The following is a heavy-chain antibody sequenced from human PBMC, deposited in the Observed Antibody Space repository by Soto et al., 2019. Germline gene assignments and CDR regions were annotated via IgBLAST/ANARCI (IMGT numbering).Heavy chain of an antibody. D-gene: IGHD3-22*01. V-gene: IGHV5-51*01. CDR1: GYSFTTDW. Sequence: GESLKISCKASGYSFTTDWIGWVRQMPGHGMEWMGIIYPGDSDTRYSPSFQGQVTVSADKSISTAYLQWSSLRASDTAMYYCARQIYDSDSGPNFQYYFDSWGQGTLVTVSS. CDR2: IYPGDSDT. CDR3: ARQIYDSDSGPNFQYYFDS. J-gene: IGHJ4*02.